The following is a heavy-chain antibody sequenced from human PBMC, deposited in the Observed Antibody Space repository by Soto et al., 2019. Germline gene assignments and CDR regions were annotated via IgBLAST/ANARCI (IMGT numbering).Heavy chain of an antibody. CDR1: GFTFSSYW. D-gene: IGHD3-22*01. V-gene: IGHV3-7*01. Sequence: GWSLRLSCAASGFTFSSYWMSWVRQAPGKGLEWVANIKQDGSEKYYVDSVKGRFTISRDNAKNSLYLQMNSLRAEDTAVYYCAKRGSHYYDSSGYYPFDYWGQGTLVTVSS. CDR2: IKQDGSEK. CDR3: AKRGSHYYDSSGYYPFDY. J-gene: IGHJ4*02.